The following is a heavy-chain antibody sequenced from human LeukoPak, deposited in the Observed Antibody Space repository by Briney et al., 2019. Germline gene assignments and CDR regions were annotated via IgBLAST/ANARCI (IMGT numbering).Heavy chain of an antibody. V-gene: IGHV4-4*09. CDR1: GDSIRSDR. Sequence: PSETLSLTCAFSGDSIRSDRWNWIRQIPGKGLQWIGYIYHTATTNFNHSFRTRVTMSLDTSNNQFSLRLTSVTAADTAVYYCARTPARSGWAYYFDYWGQGALVTVSS. CDR3: ARTPARSGWAYYFDY. CDR2: IYHTATT. D-gene: IGHD6-19*01. J-gene: IGHJ4*02.